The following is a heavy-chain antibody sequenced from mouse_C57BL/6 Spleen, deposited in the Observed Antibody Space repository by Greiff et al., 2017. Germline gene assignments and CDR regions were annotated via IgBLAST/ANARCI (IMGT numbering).Heavy chain of an antibody. CDR3: VRGILRDYAMDY. V-gene: IGHV10-1*01. D-gene: IGHD1-1*01. CDR1: GFSFNTYA. Sequence: EVKVVESGGGLVQPKGSLKLSCAASGFSFNTYAMNWVRQAPGKGLEWVARIRSKSNNYATYYADSVKDRFTISRDDSESMLYLQMNNLKTEDTAMYYCVRGILRDYAMDYWGQGTSVTVSS. J-gene: IGHJ4*01. CDR2: IRSKSNNYAT.